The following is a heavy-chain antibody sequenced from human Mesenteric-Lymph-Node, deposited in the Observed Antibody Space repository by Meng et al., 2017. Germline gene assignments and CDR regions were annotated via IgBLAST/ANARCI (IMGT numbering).Heavy chain of an antibody. CDR1: GGTFSSYA. D-gene: IGHD3-22*01. CDR2: ISGSGGST. J-gene: IGHJ3*02. CDR3: AKDVYDSSGYYHDAFDI. V-gene: IGHV3-23*01. Sequence: SCKASGGTFSSYAMSWVRQAPGKGLEWVSAISGSGGSTYYADSVKGRFTISRDNSKNTLYLQMNSLRAEDTAVYYCAKDVYDSSGYYHDAFDIWGQGTMVTVSS.